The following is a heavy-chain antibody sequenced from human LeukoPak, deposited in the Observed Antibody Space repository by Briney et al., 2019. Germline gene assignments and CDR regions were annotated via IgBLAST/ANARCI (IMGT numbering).Heavy chain of an antibody. J-gene: IGHJ6*02. Sequence: ASVKVSCKASGGTFSSYAISWVRQAPGQGLERMGGIIPIFGTANYAQKFQGRVTITADESTSTAYMELSSLRSEDTAVYYCASPRRYSYGHYYYYGMDVWGQGTTVTVSS. V-gene: IGHV1-69*01. CDR3: ASPRRYSYGHYYYYGMDV. CDR2: IIPIFGTA. CDR1: GGTFSSYA. D-gene: IGHD5-18*01.